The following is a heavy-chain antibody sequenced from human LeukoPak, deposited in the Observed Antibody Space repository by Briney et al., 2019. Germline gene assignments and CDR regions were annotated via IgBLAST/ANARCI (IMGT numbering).Heavy chain of an antibody. V-gene: IGHV3-53*01. CDR3: ARGYSSSN. J-gene: IGHJ4*02. D-gene: IGHD6-6*01. CDR1: GFTVSSNY. CDR2: IYSGGST. Sequence: GGSLRLSCAASGFTVSSNYMNWVRQAPGKGLEWVSIIYSGGSTYYADSVKGRFTISRDNSKNTLYLQMSSLRAEDTAVYYCARGYSSSNWGQGTLVTVSS.